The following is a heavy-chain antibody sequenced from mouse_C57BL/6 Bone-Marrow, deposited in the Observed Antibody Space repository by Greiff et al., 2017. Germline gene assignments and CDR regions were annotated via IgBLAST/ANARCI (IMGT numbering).Heavy chain of an antibody. Sequence: VQLQQSGAELARPGASVKLSCKASGYTFTSYGISWVKQRTGQGLEWIGEIYPRSGNTYYNEKFKGKATLTADKSSSTAYMELRSLTSEDSAVYFCAREYYGSRPWFAYWGQGTLVTVSA. J-gene: IGHJ3*01. CDR1: GYTFTSYG. CDR2: IYPRSGNT. V-gene: IGHV1-81*01. CDR3: AREYYGSRPWFAY. D-gene: IGHD1-1*01.